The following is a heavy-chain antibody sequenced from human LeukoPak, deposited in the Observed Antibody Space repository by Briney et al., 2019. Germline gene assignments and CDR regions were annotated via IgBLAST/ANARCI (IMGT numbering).Heavy chain of an antibody. V-gene: IGHV3-64*04. CDR3: AREIGSAARGR. CDR2: ISSNGGST. Sequence: GGSLRLSCSASGFTFSSYAMHWVRQAPGKGLEYVSAISSNGGSTYYADSVKGRFTISRDNAKNSMYLQMNSLRAEDTAVYYCAREIGSAARGRWGQGTLVTVSS. D-gene: IGHD6-13*01. J-gene: IGHJ4*02. CDR1: GFTFSSYA.